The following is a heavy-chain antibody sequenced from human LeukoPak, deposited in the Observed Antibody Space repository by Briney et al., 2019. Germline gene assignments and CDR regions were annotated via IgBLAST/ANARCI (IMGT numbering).Heavy chain of an antibody. Sequence: GGSLRLSCAASGFNFGNFAVTWVRQAPGKGLEWVSGMIGSGDTYYADSVKGRFTMSRDNSRTTLYLQMNSLRFEDTAIYYCAKDMHYNDGRWEFDPWGQGTLVTVSS. CDR2: MIGSGDT. D-gene: IGHD5-24*01. CDR1: GFNFGNFA. V-gene: IGHV3-23*01. J-gene: IGHJ5*02. CDR3: AKDMHYNDGRWEFDP.